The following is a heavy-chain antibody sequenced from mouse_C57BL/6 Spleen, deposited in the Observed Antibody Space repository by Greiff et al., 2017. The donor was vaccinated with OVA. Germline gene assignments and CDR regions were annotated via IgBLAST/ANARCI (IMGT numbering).Heavy chain of an antibody. J-gene: IGHJ1*03. CDR1: GFTFSSYA. CDR2: ISSGGVYI. V-gene: IGHV5-9-1*02. CDR3: TMVGVSWYFDV. D-gene: IGHD1-1*02. Sequence: EVMLVESGEGLVKPGGSLKLSYAASGFTFSSYAMSWVRQTPEKRLEWVAYISSGGVYIYYADTVKGRLTMSSDNARNTLYLQMRSLESEDAAMFYCTMVGVSWYFDVWGTGTTFTVSS.